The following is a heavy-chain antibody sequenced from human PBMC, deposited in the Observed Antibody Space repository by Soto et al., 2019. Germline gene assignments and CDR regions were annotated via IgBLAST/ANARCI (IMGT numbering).Heavy chain of an antibody. CDR3: AKDRDYPRDQFHY. J-gene: IGHJ4*02. D-gene: IGHD2-2*01. Sequence: EVQLLESGGGLVQPGGSLRLSFTASGFTFTYNAFIWVGQAPVKGREWVSAISANGQGIYYADSVRGRFTISRDNSKNTVFLHMDSLRAEDTAVYYCAKDRDYPRDQFHYWGQGTLVTVSS. CDR1: GFTFTYNA. CDR2: ISANGQGI. V-gene: IGHV3-23*01.